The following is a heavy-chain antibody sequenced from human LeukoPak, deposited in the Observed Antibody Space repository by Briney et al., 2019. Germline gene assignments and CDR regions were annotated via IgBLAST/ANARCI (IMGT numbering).Heavy chain of an antibody. J-gene: IGHJ4*02. Sequence: GGSLRLSCAATGLTLSTNSMSWVRQAPGRGLEWVSAIGVGDGTTFYADSVKGRFSISRDNSKNTLYLQMSSLRDEDTAVYYCAKVTSGYWGQGTLVTVSS. D-gene: IGHD3-10*01. CDR2: IGVGDGTT. CDR1: GLTLSTNS. V-gene: IGHV3-23*01. CDR3: AKVTSGY.